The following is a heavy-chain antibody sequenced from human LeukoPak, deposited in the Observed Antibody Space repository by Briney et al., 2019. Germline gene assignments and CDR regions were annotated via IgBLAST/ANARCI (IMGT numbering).Heavy chain of an antibody. D-gene: IGHD7-27*01. V-gene: IGHV1-2*02. CDR2: INPNSGGT. CDR3: ARDDKLGDGYFDY. J-gene: IGHJ4*02. CDR1: GYTFTGYY. Sequence: GASVKVSCKASGYTFTGYYIHWVRQAPGQGLEWMGWINPNSGGTNYAQKFQGRVTMTRVTSISTAYMALSRLKSDDTAVYYCARDDKLGDGYFDYWGQGTLVTVSS.